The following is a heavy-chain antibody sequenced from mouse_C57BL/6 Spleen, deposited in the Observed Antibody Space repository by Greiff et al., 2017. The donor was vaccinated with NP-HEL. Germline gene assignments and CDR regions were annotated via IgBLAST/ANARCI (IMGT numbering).Heavy chain of an antibody. D-gene: IGHD1-1*01. CDR3: VRSGYYLYYYAMDY. V-gene: IGHV10-3*01. CDR1: GFTFNTYA. J-gene: IGHJ4*01. Sequence: EVQRVESGGGLVQPKGSLKLSCAASGFTFNTYAMHWVRQAPGKGLEWVARIRSKSSNYATYYADSVKDRFTISRDDSQSMLYLQMNNLKTEDTAMYYCVRSGYYLYYYAMDYWGQGTSVTVSS. CDR2: IRSKSSNYAT.